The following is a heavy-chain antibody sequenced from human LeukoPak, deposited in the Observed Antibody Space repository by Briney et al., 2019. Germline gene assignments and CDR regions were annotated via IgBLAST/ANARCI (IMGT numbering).Heavy chain of an antibody. J-gene: IGHJ4*02. CDR1: GFTFSDND. CDR2: ISSSSSYT. V-gene: IGHV3-11*03. D-gene: IGHD5-12*01. Sequence: GGSLRLSCAASGFTFSDNDMSWVRQAPGKGLEWVSYISSSSSYTNYADSVKGGFTISRDKVKNFLYLQMNSLRAEDTPVYYCARPIDGYNGYDYWGRGTLVTVSS. CDR3: ARPIDGYNGYDY.